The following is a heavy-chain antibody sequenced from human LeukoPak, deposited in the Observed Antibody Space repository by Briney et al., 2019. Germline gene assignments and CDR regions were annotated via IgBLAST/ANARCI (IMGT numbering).Heavy chain of an antibody. CDR1: GFTFSTYN. J-gene: IGHJ6*03. Sequence: GGSLRLSCAASGFTFSTYNMNWVCQAPGKGLEWVSSITSSSSYTFYADSVKGRFTISRDNAKNSLYLQMNSLRAEDTAIYYCARDPYNGNYGDSYYYYMDVWGKGTTVTISS. D-gene: IGHD1-26*01. V-gene: IGHV3-21*01. CDR2: ITSSSSYT. CDR3: ARDPYNGNYGDSYYYYMDV.